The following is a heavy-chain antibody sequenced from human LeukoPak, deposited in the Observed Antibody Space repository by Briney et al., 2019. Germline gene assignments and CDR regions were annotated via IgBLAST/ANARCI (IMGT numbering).Heavy chain of an antibody. CDR1: GFTFSSYE. V-gene: IGHV3-48*03. Sequence: GGSLRLSCAASGFTFSSYEMNWVRQAPGKGLEWVSYISSSGSTIYYADSVKGRFTISRDNAKNSPYLQMNSLRAEDTAVYYCARDFGIVATIRDYYYYGMDVWGQGTTVTVSS. CDR2: ISSSGSTI. CDR3: ARDFGIVATIRDYYYYGMDV. D-gene: IGHD5-12*01. J-gene: IGHJ6*02.